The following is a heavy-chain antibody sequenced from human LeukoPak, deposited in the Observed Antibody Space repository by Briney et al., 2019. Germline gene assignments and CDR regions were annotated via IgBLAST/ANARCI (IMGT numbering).Heavy chain of an antibody. Sequence: SETLSLTCSVSGGSISTYYWSWIRQPPGKGLEWIAYMYYSGSTNYNPSLKNRVSISVDTSKNQFSLNLISVTAADTAVYYCARVDGGYCSGGSCYSNRFDPWGQGTLVTVSS. V-gene: IGHV4-59*01. CDR2: MYYSGST. CDR1: GGSISTYY. D-gene: IGHD2-15*01. CDR3: ARVDGGYCSGGSCYSNRFDP. J-gene: IGHJ5*02.